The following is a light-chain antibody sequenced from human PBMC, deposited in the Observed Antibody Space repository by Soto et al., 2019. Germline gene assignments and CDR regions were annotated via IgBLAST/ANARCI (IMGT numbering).Light chain of an antibody. CDR2: DTS. V-gene: IGKV3-11*01. CDR3: QQRSNWPPLLS. CDR1: QSVSSH. Sequence: EIVLTQSPATLSLSPGERATLSCRASQSVSSHLAWYQQKPGQAPRLLIYDTSNRATGIPGRFSGSGSGTDFTLAISSLEPEDFAVYYCQQRSNWPPLLSFGGGTKVEIK. J-gene: IGKJ4*01.